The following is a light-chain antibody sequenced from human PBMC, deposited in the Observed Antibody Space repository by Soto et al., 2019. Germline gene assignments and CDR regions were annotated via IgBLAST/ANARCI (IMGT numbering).Light chain of an antibody. CDR3: QQYNSYSYA. V-gene: IGKV1-5*03. CDR2: KAS. J-gene: IGKJ2*01. CDR1: QSISSW. Sequence: DIPMTQAPSTLPASVGDRVTITCRASQSISSWLAWYQQKPGKAPKLLSSKASSLERRVPSRFSGSGSGTAFTLTINSLQPDESATYYCQQYNSYSYAVGQGAKLEIK.